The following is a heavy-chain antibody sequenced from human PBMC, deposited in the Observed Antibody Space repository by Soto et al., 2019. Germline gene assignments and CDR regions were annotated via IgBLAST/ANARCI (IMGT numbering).Heavy chain of an antibody. J-gene: IGHJ2*01. V-gene: IGHV1-18*01. CDR1: GYTFTSYG. D-gene: IGHD3-3*01. CDR3: ARGSDLWSGYYFDL. CDR2: ISAYNGNT. Sequence: QVQLVQSGAEVKKPGASVKVSCKASGYTFTSYGISWVRQAPGQGLEWLGWISAYNGNTNYAQKLQGRVTMNTETSRSTAYMELRSLRSDDAAVYYCARGSDLWSGYYFDLWGRGTLVNVFS.